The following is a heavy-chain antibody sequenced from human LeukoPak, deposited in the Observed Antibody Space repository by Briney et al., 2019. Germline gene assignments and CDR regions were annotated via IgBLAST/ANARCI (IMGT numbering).Heavy chain of an antibody. Sequence: SETLSLTCTVSGGSISSYYWSWIRQPAGKGLEWIGYIYYSGSTNYNPSLKSRVTISVDTSKNQFSLKLSSVTAADTAVYYCARDREGYYYYGMDVWGQGTTVTVSS. CDR1: GGSISSYY. V-gene: IGHV4-59*01. J-gene: IGHJ6*02. CDR3: ARDREGYYYYGMDV. CDR2: IYYSGST.